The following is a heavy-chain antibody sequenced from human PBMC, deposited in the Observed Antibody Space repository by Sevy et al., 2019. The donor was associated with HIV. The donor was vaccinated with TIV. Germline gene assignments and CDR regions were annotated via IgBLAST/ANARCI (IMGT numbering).Heavy chain of an antibody. CDR1: GFGFEDYG. CDR3: AKDLLPYGSGSYPLDY. J-gene: IGHJ4*02. CDR2: IGWNSGSV. Sequence: GGSLRLSCAASGFGFEDYGMHWVRRAPGKGLEWVSGIGWNSGSVGYAVSVKGRFTISRDNAKNLLYLQMNSLTSEDTALYYCAKDLLPYGSGSYPLDYWGQGTVVTVSS. D-gene: IGHD3-10*01. V-gene: IGHV3-9*01.